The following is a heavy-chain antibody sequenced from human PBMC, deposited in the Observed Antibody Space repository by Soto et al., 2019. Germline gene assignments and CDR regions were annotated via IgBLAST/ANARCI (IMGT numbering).Heavy chain of an antibody. V-gene: IGHV5-51*01. CDR3: ARGGRWFGELITPYYYYGIGV. Sequence: PGYDPMVSSTSSGYIFAMYSLGCVREMPGKVVEWVGIIYPGDSYTRYSPSFQGQVTISADKSISTAYLQWSSLKASDTAMYYCARGGRWFGELITPYYYYGIGVWGQGSKVTVTS. CDR1: GYIFAMYS. CDR2: IYPGDSYT. J-gene: IGHJ6*02. D-gene: IGHD3-10*01.